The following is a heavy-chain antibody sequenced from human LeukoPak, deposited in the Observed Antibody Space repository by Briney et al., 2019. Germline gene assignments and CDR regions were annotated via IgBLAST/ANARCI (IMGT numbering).Heavy chain of an antibody. D-gene: IGHD3-9*01. Sequence: GGSLRLSCAASGFTFSSYWMSWVRQAPGKGLEWVANIKQDGSEKYYVDSVKGRFTISRDNAKNSLYLQMNSLRAEDTAVYYCARLHYDVLTGPFDYWGQGTLVTVSS. CDR2: IKQDGSEK. CDR1: GFTFSSYW. J-gene: IGHJ4*02. V-gene: IGHV3-7*01. CDR3: ARLHYDVLTGPFDY.